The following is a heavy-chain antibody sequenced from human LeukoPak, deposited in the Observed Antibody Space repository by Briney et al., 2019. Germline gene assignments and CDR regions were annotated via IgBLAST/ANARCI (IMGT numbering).Heavy chain of an antibody. J-gene: IGHJ6*03. CDR1: GYTFTSYD. D-gene: IGHD6-25*01. Sequence: ASVKVSCKASGYTFTSYDINWVRQATGQGLEWMGWMNPNSGNTGYAQEFQGRVTMTRNTSISTAYMELSSLRSEDTAVYYCARAAQRTYYYYYMDVWGKGTTVTVSS. V-gene: IGHV1-8*01. CDR3: ARAAQRTYYYYYMDV. CDR2: MNPNSGNT.